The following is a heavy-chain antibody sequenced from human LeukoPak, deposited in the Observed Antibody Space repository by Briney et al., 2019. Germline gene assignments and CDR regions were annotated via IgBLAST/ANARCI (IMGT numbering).Heavy chain of an antibody. Sequence: GGSLRLSCAASGFAVSTNYMSWVRQAPGKGLEWVSVIYSGGSTYYADSVKGRFTISRHNSENTLSLQMNSLRAEDTAVYYCARGMTNPFDYWGQGTLVTVSS. CDR1: GFAVSTNY. CDR2: IYSGGST. D-gene: IGHD4-11*01. J-gene: IGHJ4*02. V-gene: IGHV3-53*04. CDR3: ARGMTNPFDY.